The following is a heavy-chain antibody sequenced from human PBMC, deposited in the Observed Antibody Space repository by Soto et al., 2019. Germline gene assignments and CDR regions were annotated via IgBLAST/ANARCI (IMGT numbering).Heavy chain of an antibody. CDR1: GFTFSSCA. CDR3: ARERYCSGGSCYAGDY. CDR2: ISYDGSNK. D-gene: IGHD2-15*01. V-gene: IGHV3-30-3*01. Sequence: GGSLRLSCAASGFTFSSCAMHWVRQAPGKGLEWVAVISYDGSNKYYADSVKGRFTISRDNSKNTLYLQMNRLRDEDTAVDYCARERYCSGGSCYAGDYWGQGTLVTVSS. J-gene: IGHJ4*02.